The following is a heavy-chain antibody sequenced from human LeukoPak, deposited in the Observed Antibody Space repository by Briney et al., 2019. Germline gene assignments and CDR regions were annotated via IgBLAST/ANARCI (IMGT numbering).Heavy chain of an antibody. CDR3: ARDASGDMYFFDY. CDR2: ISSSGYTT. Sequence: GGSLRLSCAASGFTFSSYAIHWVRLAPGKGLELVSYISSSGYTTYYADSVKGRFTISRDNAKNSLYLQMNSLRAEDMAIYYCARDASGDMYFFDYWGQGALVIVSS. CDR1: GFTFSSYA. J-gene: IGHJ4*02. V-gene: IGHV3-48*03. D-gene: IGHD4-17*01.